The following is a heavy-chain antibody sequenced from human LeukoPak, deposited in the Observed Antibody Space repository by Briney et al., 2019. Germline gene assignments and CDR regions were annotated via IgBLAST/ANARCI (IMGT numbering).Heavy chain of an antibody. V-gene: IGHV3-48*03. D-gene: IGHD2-15*01. CDR1: GFTFSSYE. CDR2: ISSSGSTI. J-gene: IGHJ6*03. Sequence: GGSLRLSCAASGFTFSSYEMNWVRQAPAKGLEWVSYISSSGSTIYYADSVKGRFTISRDNAKNSLYLQMNSLRAEDTAVYYCAGWWSAGNYYMDVWGKGTTVTVSS. CDR3: AGWWSAGNYYMDV.